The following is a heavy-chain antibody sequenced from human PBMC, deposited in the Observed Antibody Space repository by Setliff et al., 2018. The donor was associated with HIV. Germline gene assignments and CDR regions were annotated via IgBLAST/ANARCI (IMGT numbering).Heavy chain of an antibody. CDR3: ARRTSPPSGLYSAYYMDV. CDR2: ISYSGST. Sequence: PSETLSLTCTVSGGFISSYWWSWIRQPPGKGLQWIGHISYSGSTNYIPSLKSRVTISVGTLKNQFSLKLSSVTATDTAVYYCARRTSPPSGLYSAYYMDVWGRGTTVTVSS. D-gene: IGHD1-26*01. V-gene: IGHV4-59*08. J-gene: IGHJ6*03. CDR1: GGFISSYW.